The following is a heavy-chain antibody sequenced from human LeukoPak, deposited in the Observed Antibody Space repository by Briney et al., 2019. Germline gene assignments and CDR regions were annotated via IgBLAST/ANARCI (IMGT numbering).Heavy chain of an antibody. CDR1: GLTVSSNY. J-gene: IGHJ3*02. Sequence: GGSLRLSCAASGLTVSSNYMSWVPQAPGKGPEWVSIIASGGTTYYTDCVKGRFTISRDNSKNTLYLQMNRQRAEDTALYYCARTIVGAAHDAFDIWGLGTMVTVSS. CDR2: IASGGTT. V-gene: IGHV3-66*01. CDR3: ARTIVGAAHDAFDI. D-gene: IGHD1-26*01.